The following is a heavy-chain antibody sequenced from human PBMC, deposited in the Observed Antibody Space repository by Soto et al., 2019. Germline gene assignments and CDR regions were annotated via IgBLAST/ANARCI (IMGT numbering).Heavy chain of an antibody. CDR2: ISAYNGNT. CDR1: GYTFTSYG. J-gene: IGHJ5*02. V-gene: IGHV1-18*01. CDR3: ARETAAADNNWFDP. D-gene: IGHD6-13*01. Sequence: ASVKVSCKASGYTFTSYGISWVRQAPGQGLEWMGWISAYNGNTNYAQKLQGRVTMTTDTSTSTAYMELRSLRSDDTAVYYCARETAAADNNWFDPWGQGTLVTVSS.